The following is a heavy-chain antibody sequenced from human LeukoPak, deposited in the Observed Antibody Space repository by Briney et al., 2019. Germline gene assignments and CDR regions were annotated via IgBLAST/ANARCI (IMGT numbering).Heavy chain of an antibody. CDR2: INPSGGST. D-gene: IGHD2-2*01. CDR3: ARDVPAAIDYYYYGMDV. CDR1: GYTFTSYY. Sequence: ASVKVSCKASGYTFTSYYMHWVRQAPGQGLEWMGIINPSGGSTSYAQKFQGRVTMTRDTSTSTVYMELSSLRSEDTAVYYCARDVPAAIDYYYYGMDVWGQGTTVTVSS. J-gene: IGHJ6*02. V-gene: IGHV1-46*01.